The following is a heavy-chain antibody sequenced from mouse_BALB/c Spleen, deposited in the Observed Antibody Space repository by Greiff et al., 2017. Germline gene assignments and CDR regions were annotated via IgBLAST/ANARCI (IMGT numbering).Heavy chain of an antibody. D-gene: IGHD2-4*01. CDR3: KAYYDYGGYLDV. CDR1: GFNITDYY. J-gene: IGHJ1*01. CDR2: IDPENGDT. Sequence: EVQLQQSGAELVRSGASVKLSCTASGFNITDYYMHWVKQRPEQGLEWIGWIDPENGDTEYAPKFQGKATMTADTSSNTAYLQLSSLTSEDTAVYYCKAYYDYGGYLDVWGAGTTVTVSS. V-gene: IGHV14-4*02.